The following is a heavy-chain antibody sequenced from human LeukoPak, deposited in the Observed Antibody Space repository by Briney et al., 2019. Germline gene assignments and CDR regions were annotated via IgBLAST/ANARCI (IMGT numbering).Heavy chain of an antibody. D-gene: IGHD5-18*01. Sequence: PGGSLRLSCAASGFTVSSNYMSWVRQAPGKGLEWVSSISSSSSYIYYADSVKGRFTISRDNAKNSLYLQMNSLRAEDTAVYYCAREGSSGYSYGYIDYWGQGTLVTVSS. CDR2: ISSSSSYI. V-gene: IGHV3-21*01. J-gene: IGHJ4*02. CDR3: AREGSSGYSYGYIDY. CDR1: GFTVSSNY.